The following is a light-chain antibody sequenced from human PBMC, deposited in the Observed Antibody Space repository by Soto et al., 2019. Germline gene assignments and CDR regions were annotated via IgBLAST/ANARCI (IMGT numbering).Light chain of an antibody. CDR1: QSVSSN. CDR2: DAS. J-gene: IGKJ1*01. Sequence: EIVMTQSPATLSVSPGERATLSCRASQSVSSNLAWYQQKPGQAPRLLIYDASNRATGVPDRFSGSGSGTDFSLTISRLEPEDFAVYYCQQYGSSLSWTFGQGTKVE. CDR3: QQYGSSLSWT. V-gene: IGKV3-20*01.